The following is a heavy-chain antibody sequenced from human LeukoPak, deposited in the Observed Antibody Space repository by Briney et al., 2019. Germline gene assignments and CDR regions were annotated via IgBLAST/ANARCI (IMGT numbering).Heavy chain of an antibody. V-gene: IGHV3-21*01. Sequence: AGGSLRLSCAASGFTFSSYSMNWVRQAPGKGLEWVSSISSSSSYIYYADSAKGRFTISRDNAKNSLYLQMNSLRAEDTAVYYCASIIRYYYDSSGFPSGWGQGTLVTVSS. D-gene: IGHD3-22*01. CDR2: ISSSSSYI. CDR3: ASIIRYYYDSSGFPSG. CDR1: GFTFSSYS. J-gene: IGHJ4*02.